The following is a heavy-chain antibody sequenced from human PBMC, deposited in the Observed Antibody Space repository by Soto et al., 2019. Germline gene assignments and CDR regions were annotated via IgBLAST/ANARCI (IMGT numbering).Heavy chain of an antibody. CDR3: ARDRKVGGYDTGETTTSTVYYFDY. CDR1: GFTFSSSW. D-gene: IGHD5-12*01. Sequence: PGGSLRLSCAASGFTFSSSWMHWVRQAPGKGLVWVSRVSGDGSSTNYADSVKGRFTISRDNAKNTLYLQMNSLRAEDAAVYYCARDRKVGGYDTGETTTSTVYYFDYWGQGTLVTVS. V-gene: IGHV3-74*01. CDR2: VSGDGSST. J-gene: IGHJ4*02.